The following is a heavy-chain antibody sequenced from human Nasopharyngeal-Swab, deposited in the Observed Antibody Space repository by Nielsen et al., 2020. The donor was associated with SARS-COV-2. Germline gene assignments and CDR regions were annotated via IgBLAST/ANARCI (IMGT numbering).Heavy chain of an antibody. CDR1: GGSISSSNW. CDR3: ARSPAGRCSGGSCRNFDY. D-gene: IGHD2-15*01. CDR2: IYHSGST. Sequence: SETLSLTCAVSGGSISSSNWWGWVRQPPGKGLEWIGEIYHSGSTNYNPSLKSRVTISVDKSKNQFSLKLSSVTAADTAVYYCARSPAGRCSGGSCRNFDYWGQGTLVTDSS. J-gene: IGHJ4*02. V-gene: IGHV4-4*02.